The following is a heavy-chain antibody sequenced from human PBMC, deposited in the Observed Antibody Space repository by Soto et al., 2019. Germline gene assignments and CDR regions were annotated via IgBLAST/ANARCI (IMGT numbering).Heavy chain of an antibody. CDR3: ARVLDYDYVWGSYPLNWFDP. CDR2: ISSSRSYI. J-gene: IGHJ5*02. V-gene: IGHV3-21*01. D-gene: IGHD3-16*02. CDR1: GFTFSSYI. Sequence: GGSLRLSCAASGFTFSSYIMNWVRQAPGKGLEWVSSISSSRSYIYYADSVKGRFTISRDNAKNSLYLKMNSLRAEDTAVYYCARVLDYDYVWGSYPLNWFDPWGQGT.